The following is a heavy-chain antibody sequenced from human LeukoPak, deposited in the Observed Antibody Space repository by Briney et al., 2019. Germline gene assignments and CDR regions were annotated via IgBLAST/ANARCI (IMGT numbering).Heavy chain of an antibody. CDR1: GFTFSDYY. Sequence: PGVSLRLSCAASGFTFSDYYMSWIRQAPGKGLEWVSYISGSGSHTTYADSVRGRFTISRDNAKNSLSLQVNSLRADDTAVYYCARVGSTVAAGTPDYWGQGTLVTVSS. CDR2: ISGSGSHT. CDR3: ARVGSTVAAGTPDY. D-gene: IGHD6-13*01. V-gene: IGHV3-11*06. J-gene: IGHJ4*02.